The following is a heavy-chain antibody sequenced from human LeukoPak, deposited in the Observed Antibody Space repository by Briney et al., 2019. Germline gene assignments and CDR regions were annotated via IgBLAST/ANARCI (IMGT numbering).Heavy chain of an antibody. CDR1: GGSISSYY. D-gene: IGHD3-3*01. Sequence: SETLSLTCTVSGGSISSYYWSWIRQPAGKGLEWIGRIYTSGSTNYNPSLKSRVTMSVDTSKNQFSLKLSSVTAADTAVYYCAREYDFWSGSHYWYFDLWGRGTLVTVSS. CDR2: IYTSGST. V-gene: IGHV4-4*07. CDR3: AREYDFWSGSHYWYFDL. J-gene: IGHJ2*01.